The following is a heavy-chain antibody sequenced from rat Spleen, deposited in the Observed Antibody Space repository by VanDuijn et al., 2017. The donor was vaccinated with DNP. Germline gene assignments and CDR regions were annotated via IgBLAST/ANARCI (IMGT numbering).Heavy chain of an antibody. CDR3: AREEGSYIYARVMDA. CDR2: IWITGGT. Sequence: QVQLKESGPGLVQPSQTLSLTCTVAGFSLTSYNVHWFRQPPGKGLEWMGVIWITGGTRYNSALKSPLSISKDTSKSQVFLKMNSLQTEDTATYYCAREEGSYIYARVMDAWGQGASVTVSS. CDR1: GFSLTSYN. V-gene: IGHV2-41*01. J-gene: IGHJ4*01. D-gene: IGHD1-2*01.